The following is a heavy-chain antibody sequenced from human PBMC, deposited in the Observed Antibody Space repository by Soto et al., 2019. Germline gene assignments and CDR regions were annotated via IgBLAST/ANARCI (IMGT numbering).Heavy chain of an antibody. CDR3: ARAPQNYVFWSGNFLPRRYYGMDA. J-gene: IGHJ6*04. CDR1: GGTFSSYA. V-gene: IGHV1-69*13. CDR2: IIPIFGTA. D-gene: IGHD3-3*01. Sequence: ASVKVSCKASGGTFSSYAISWVRQAPGQGLEWMGGIIPIFGTANYAQKFQGRVTITADESTSTAYMELSSLRSEDTAVYYCARAPQNYVFWSGNFLPRRYYGMDAWGKGTTVTVSS.